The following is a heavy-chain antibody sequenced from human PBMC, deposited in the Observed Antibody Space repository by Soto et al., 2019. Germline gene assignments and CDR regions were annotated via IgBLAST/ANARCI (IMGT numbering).Heavy chain of an antibody. CDR2: INPNSGGT. Sequence: ASVKVSCKASGYTFTGYYMHWVRQAPGQGLEWMGWINPNSGGTNYAQKFQGWVTMTRETSISTAYMELSRLRSDDTAAYYCARGGYCSRGSCFRGYYYYGMDVWGQGTTVTVSS. CDR1: GYTFTGYY. D-gene: IGHD2-15*01. J-gene: IGHJ6*02. CDR3: ARGGYCSRGSCFRGYYYYGMDV. V-gene: IGHV1-2*04.